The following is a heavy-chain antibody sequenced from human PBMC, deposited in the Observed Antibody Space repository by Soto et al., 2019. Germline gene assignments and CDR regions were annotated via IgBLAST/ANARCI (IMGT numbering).Heavy chain of an antibody. CDR3: ARGGNRYSNVASGVGGFDY. J-gene: IGHJ4*02. CDR2: VYHTGAT. V-gene: IGHV4-59*01. CDR1: GASISSSY. Sequence: ASETLSLTCTVSGASISSSYWSWIRQSPERGLEWIAYVYHTGATNYNPSLKGRVTISLDTSKGQFSLNLTSLTTADTAVYFCARGGNRYSNVASGVGGFDYWGQGSLVTVSS. D-gene: IGHD5-12*01.